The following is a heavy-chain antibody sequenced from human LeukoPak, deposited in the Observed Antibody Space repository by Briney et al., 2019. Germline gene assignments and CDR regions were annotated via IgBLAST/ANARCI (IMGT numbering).Heavy chain of an antibody. CDR2: IKQDGSEK. V-gene: IGHV3-7*01. CDR1: GFTFSSYW. CDR3: AELGITMIGGV. J-gene: IGHJ6*04. D-gene: IGHD3-10*02. Sequence: PGGSLRLSCAASGFTFSSYWMSWVRQAPGKGLEWVANIKQDGSEKYYVDSVKGRFTISRDNARNSLYLQMNSLRAEDTAVYYCAELGITMIGGVWGKGTTVTISS.